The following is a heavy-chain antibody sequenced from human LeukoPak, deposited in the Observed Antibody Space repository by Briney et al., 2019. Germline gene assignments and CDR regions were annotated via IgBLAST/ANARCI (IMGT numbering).Heavy chain of an antibody. Sequence: GGSLRLSCAASGFTFSSYWMHWVRQAPGKGLVWVSRINSDGSSTSYADSVKGRFTISRDNAKNTLYLQMNSLRAEDTAVYYCARDPAKPDYDFWSGTIYYYYYGMDVWGQGTTVTVSS. CDR1: GFTFSSYW. D-gene: IGHD3-3*01. CDR3: ARDPAKPDYDFWSGTIYYYYYGMDV. V-gene: IGHV3-74*01. CDR2: INSDGSST. J-gene: IGHJ6*02.